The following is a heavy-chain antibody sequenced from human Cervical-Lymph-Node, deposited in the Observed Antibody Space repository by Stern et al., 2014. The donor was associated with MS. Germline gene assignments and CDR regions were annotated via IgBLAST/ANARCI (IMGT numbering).Heavy chain of an antibody. V-gene: IGHV4-31*01. CDR1: GGSISSFGYH. J-gene: IGHJ3*02. CDR2: FYYTGST. Sequence: QLQLQESGPGLVKPSQTLSLSCTVSGGSISSFGYHWNWIRQHPGKGLEWIGSFYYTGSTNYNPALKSLAVISVDSSKNQFSLNLTSVTAADTAVYYCARSSITIFRVVTAFDIWGHGTMVSVSS. D-gene: IGHD3-3*01. CDR3: ARSSITIFRVVTAFDI.